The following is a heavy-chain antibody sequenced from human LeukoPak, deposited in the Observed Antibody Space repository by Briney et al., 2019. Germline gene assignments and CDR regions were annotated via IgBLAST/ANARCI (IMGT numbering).Heavy chain of an antibody. D-gene: IGHD4-17*01. Sequence: PGGSLRLSCAASGFTFSSYWMHWVRHPPGKGLVWVSRINSDGGSTTYADSVKGRFTISRDTARNTLYLQMNSLRAEDTAVYYCARSPDGGYGDNWGQGTLVTVSS. CDR1: GFTFSSYW. CDR3: ARSPDGGYGDN. V-gene: IGHV3-74*01. J-gene: IGHJ4*02. CDR2: INSDGGST.